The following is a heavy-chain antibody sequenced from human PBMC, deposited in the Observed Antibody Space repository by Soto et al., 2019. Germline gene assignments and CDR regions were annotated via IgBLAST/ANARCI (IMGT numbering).Heavy chain of an antibody. J-gene: IGHJ6*02. CDR2: IIPIFGTA. CDR1: GGTFSSYA. CDR3: ARGRYSSGHFKGPYYYYGMDV. Sequence: SVKVSCKASGGTFSSYAISWVRQAPGQGLEWMGGIIPIFGTANYAQKFQGRVTITADESTSTAYMELSSLRSEDTAVYYCARGRYSSGHFKGPYYYYGMDVWGQGTTVTV. D-gene: IGHD6-19*01. V-gene: IGHV1-69*13.